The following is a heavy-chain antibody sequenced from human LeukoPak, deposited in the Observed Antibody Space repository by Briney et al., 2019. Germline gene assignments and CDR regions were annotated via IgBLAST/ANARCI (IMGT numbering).Heavy chain of an antibody. CDR3: ARETYYYDSSGLPHYYMDV. J-gene: IGHJ6*03. CDR1: GGSISSGDYY. D-gene: IGHD3-22*01. CDR2: ISYSGST. V-gene: IGHV4-30-4*08. Sequence: PSETLSLTCTVSGGSISSGDYYWNWIRQPPGKGLEWIGYISYSGSTYFNPSLRSRATISVDTSENQFSLKLSSVTAADTAVYYFARETYYYDSSGLPHYYMDVWGKGTTVTVSS.